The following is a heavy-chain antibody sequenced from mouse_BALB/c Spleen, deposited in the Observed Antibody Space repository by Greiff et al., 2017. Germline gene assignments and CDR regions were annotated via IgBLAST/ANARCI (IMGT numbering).Heavy chain of an antibody. D-gene: IGHD2-1*01. J-gene: IGHJ3*01. CDR2: INSNGGST. V-gene: IGHV5-6-3*01. CDR3: ARDWDGNYGAY. Sequence: EVKVEESGGGLVQPGGSLKLSCAASGFTFSSYGMSWVRQTPDKRLELVATINSNGGSTYYPDSVKGRFTISRDNAKNTLYLQMSSLKSEDTAMYYCARDWDGNYGAYWGQGTLVTVSA. CDR1: GFTFSSYG.